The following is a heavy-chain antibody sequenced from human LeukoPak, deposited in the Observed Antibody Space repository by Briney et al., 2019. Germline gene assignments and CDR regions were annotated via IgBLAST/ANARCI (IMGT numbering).Heavy chain of an antibody. Sequence: PGGSLRLSCAGSGFTLNTYGMHWVRQPPGKGLEWVAVISNDGGNRFYADSVKGRFTISRDNSENTVYLQMDSLRPEDTAVYYCAGKPYGSGTHYNNWFDPWGQGTLVTVSS. CDR1: GFTLNTYG. D-gene: IGHD3-10*01. CDR3: AGKPYGSGTHYNNWFDP. CDR2: ISNDGGNR. V-gene: IGHV3-30*03. J-gene: IGHJ5*02.